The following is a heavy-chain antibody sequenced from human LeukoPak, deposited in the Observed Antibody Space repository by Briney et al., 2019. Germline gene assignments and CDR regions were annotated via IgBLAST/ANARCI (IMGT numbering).Heavy chain of an antibody. V-gene: IGHV3-74*01. Sequence: GGPLRLSCAASGFTFSSDWMHWVRQVPGKGLVWVSRINTDGSRTTYADSVKGRFTISRDNAKNTLNLQMNSLRADDTAIYYCARGTTVTVAGTNWGQGTLVTVSS. D-gene: IGHD6-19*01. J-gene: IGHJ4*02. CDR3: ARGTTVTVAGTN. CDR1: GFTFSSDW. CDR2: INTDGSRT.